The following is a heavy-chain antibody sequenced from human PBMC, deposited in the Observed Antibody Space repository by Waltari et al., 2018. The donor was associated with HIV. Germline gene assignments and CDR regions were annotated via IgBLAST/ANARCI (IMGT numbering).Heavy chain of an antibody. CDR1: GFTFSSYA. CDR2: LSGGGGTT. V-gene: IGHV3-23*01. Sequence: EVQLLDSGGGLVHPGGSLRLSCAASGFTFSSYAMSWVRQTPEKGLEWVAILSGGGGTTYFADSVKGRFTISRDNSRSTVYLQMNGLRAEDTGVYYCAKDDLHGGFDYWGPGTLVTVSS. J-gene: IGHJ4*02. CDR3: AKDDLHGGFDY. D-gene: IGHD3-16*01.